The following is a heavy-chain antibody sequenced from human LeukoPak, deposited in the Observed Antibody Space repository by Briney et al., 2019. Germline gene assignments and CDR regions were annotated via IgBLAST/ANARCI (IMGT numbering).Heavy chain of an antibody. CDR2: IHSRGTT. CDR3: ARDSSSFTNYFDF. Sequence: GSLSLSCAPSGFTLSSTYLSWVRQAAGPGLGWVSIIHSRGTTFYPDSVQGGFTVARANTKNSLHLQMNSPRAEETVLYYGARDSSSFTNYFDFWDQGTLVTVSS. J-gene: IGHJ4*02. CDR1: GFTLSSTY. V-gene: IGHV3-53*01. D-gene: IGHD2-2*01.